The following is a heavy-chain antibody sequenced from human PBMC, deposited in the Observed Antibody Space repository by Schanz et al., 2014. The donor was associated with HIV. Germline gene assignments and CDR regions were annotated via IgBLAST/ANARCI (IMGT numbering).Heavy chain of an antibody. D-gene: IGHD1-20*01. J-gene: IGHJ6*02. V-gene: IGHV3-23*04. CDR1: GFTFSSYR. CDR2: ISGGSGST. CDR3: AKTSITLGMDV. Sequence: EVQLVESGGGLVKPGGSLRISCAASGFTFSSYRMNWVRQPPGKGLEWLTSISGGSGSTVYADSVKGRFTISRVNSKNTLYLQMNSLRAEDTAIYYCAKTSITLGMDVWGQGTTVTVSS.